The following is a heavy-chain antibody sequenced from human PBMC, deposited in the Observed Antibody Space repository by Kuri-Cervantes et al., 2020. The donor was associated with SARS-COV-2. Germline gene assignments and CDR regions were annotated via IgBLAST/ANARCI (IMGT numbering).Heavy chain of an antibody. CDR1: GYTFTGYY. Sequence: ASVKVSCKASGYTFTGYYMHWARQAPGQGLEWMGWINPNSGGTNYAQKFQGWVAMTRDTSLSTAYMELSRLRSDDTAVYYGARGEGVRGLMVLFQWRGAGPLDFWGQGTLVTVSS. CDR2: INPNSGGT. D-gene: IGHD3-10*01. V-gene: IGHV1-2*04. CDR3: ARGEGVRGLMVLFQWRGAGPLDF. J-gene: IGHJ4*02.